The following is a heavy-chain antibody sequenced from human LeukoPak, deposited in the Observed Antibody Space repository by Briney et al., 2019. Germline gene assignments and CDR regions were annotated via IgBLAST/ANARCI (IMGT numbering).Heavy chain of an antibody. J-gene: IGHJ4*02. V-gene: IGHV4-39*01. CDR1: GGSISSGDYY. CDR3: ARLMRTAGYYFDY. D-gene: IGHD1-1*01. CDR2: IYYSGST. Sequence: SQTLSLTCTVSGGSISSGDYYWGWIRQPPGKGLEWIGSIYYSGSTYYNPSLKSRVTISVDTSKNQFSLKLSSVTAADTAVYYCARLMRTAGYYFDYWGQGTLVTVSS.